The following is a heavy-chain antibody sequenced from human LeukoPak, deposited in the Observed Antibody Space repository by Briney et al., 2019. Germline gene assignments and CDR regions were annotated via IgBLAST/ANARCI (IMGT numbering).Heavy chain of an antibody. CDR3: ARESSRDFGDYVDY. D-gene: IGHD4-17*01. Sequence: GASVKVSCKASGYTFSNYGISWVRQAPGQGLEWMGWISTYNGDTKYAQKVQGRVTMTTGTSTSTAYMELWSLRSDDTAVYYCARESSRDFGDYVDYWGQGTLVTVSS. CDR2: ISTYNGDT. CDR1: GYTFSNYG. J-gene: IGHJ4*02. V-gene: IGHV1-18*01.